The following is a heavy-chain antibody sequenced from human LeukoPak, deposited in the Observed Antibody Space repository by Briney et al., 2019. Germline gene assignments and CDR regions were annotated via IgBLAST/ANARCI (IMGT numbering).Heavy chain of an antibody. V-gene: IGHV1-69*04. Sequence: ASVKVSCKASGGTFSSYAISWVRQAPGQGLEWMGRIIPILGIANYAQEFQGRVTITADKSTSTAYMELSSLRSEDTAVYYCARDGSILYYYGMDVWGQGTTVTVSS. CDR3: ARDGSILYYYGMDV. CDR2: IIPILGIA. J-gene: IGHJ6*02. CDR1: GGTFSSYA. D-gene: IGHD6-13*01.